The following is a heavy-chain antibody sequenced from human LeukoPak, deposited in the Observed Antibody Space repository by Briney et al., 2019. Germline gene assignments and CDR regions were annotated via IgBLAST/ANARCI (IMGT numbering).Heavy chain of an antibody. J-gene: IGHJ2*01. D-gene: IGHD3-10*01. Sequence: GGSLRLSCAASGFTFSSYWMSWVRQAPGKGLEWVANIKQDGSEKYYVDSVKGRFTISRDNAKNSLYLQMNSLRAEDAAVYYCARSSAGGAFWYFDLWGRGTLVTVSS. CDR3: ARSSAGGAFWYFDL. CDR2: IKQDGSEK. V-gene: IGHV3-7*01. CDR1: GFTFSSYW.